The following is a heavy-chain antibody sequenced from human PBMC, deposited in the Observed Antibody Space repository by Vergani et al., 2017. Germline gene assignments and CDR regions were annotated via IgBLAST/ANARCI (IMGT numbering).Heavy chain of an antibody. V-gene: IGHV7-4-1*02. CDR3: ARDCGSAQLWFSYYYYMDV. CDR2: INTNTGNP. CDR1: GYTFTSYA. J-gene: IGHJ6*03. Sequence: QVQLVQSGAEVKKPGASVKVSCKASGYTFTSYAMNWVRQAPGQGLEWMGWINTNTGNPPYAQGFTGRFFFSLDTSVSTAYLQISSLKAEDTAVYYCARDCGSAQLWFSYYYYMDVWGKGTTVTVSS. D-gene: IGHD5-18*01.